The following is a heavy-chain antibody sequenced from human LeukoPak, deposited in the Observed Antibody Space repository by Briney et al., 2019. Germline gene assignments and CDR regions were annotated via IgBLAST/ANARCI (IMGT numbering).Heavy chain of an antibody. V-gene: IGHV1-46*01. CDR3: ARVYGYSSSPVWFDP. D-gene: IGHD6-13*01. Sequence: ASVKVSCKASGYTFTSYYMHWVRQAPGQGLEWMGVINPSGGSTSYAQKFQGRVTMTRDTSTSTVYMELNSLRSEDTAVYYCARVYGYSSSPVWFDPWGQGTLVTVSS. J-gene: IGHJ5*02. CDR2: INPSGGST. CDR1: GYTFTSYY.